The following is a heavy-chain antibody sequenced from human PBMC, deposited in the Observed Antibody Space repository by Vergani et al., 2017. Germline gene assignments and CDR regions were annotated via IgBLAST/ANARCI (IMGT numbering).Heavy chain of an antibody. CDR1: GYIFSNSY. CDR2: INPSGGHT. CDR3: GRGDCDILTYYRY. V-gene: IGHV1-46*03. Sequence: QVQVVQSGAEVKKSGASVKVSCKTSGYIFSNSYMHWVRKAPGQGLEWTVIINPSGGHTNYAQKFQGRVTMTRDTSTSTVYMELSSLRSEDTAIYYCGRGDCDILTYYRYWGQGTLVTVSA. D-gene: IGHD3-9*01. J-gene: IGHJ4*02.